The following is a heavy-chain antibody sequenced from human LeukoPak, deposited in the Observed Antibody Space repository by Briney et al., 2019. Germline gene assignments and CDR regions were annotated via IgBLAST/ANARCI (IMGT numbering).Heavy chain of an antibody. D-gene: IGHD6-19*01. CDR2: INSDGSRT. V-gene: IGHV3-74*01. J-gene: IGHJ5*02. CDR3: TREGSSDWHGLPQNWFDP. CDR1: GFTFNNYA. Sequence: GGSLRLSCAASGFTFNNYAMSWVRQAPGKGLVWVSRINSDGSRTSYADSVKGRFTISRDNAKNMLYLQMNSLRAEDTAVYYCTREGSSDWHGLPQNWFDPWGQGTLVTVSS.